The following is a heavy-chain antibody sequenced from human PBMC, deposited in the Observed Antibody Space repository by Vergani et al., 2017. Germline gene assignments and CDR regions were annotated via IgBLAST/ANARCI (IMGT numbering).Heavy chain of an antibody. J-gene: IGHJ1*01. CDR3: TTAWGLYYLHGEYFQY. CDR2: ISSGGGDI. Sequence: EVQLLESGGGLVQPGGSRRLSCAGAGFTFDTYTMAYVRQAPGKGLEWVATISSGGGDIFYADSVKGRFNISRDNSKNTLFLQMNSLKDEYTAVYYCTTAWGLYYLHGEYFQYWGRGTLVSVSS. V-gene: IGHV3-23*01. D-gene: IGHD3-10*01. CDR1: GFTFDTYT.